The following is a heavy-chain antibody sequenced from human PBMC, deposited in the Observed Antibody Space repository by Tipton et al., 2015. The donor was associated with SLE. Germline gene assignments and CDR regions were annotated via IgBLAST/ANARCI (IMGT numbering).Heavy chain of an antibody. D-gene: IGHD6-19*01. V-gene: IGHV3-64*02. CDR3: ARDSGWYSSGWYYFDY. CDR2: ISSNGGST. CDR1: GFTFSSYA. J-gene: IGHJ4*02. Sequence: SLRLSCAASGFTFSSYAMHWVRQAPGKGLEYVSAISSNGGSTYYADSVKGRFTISRDNSKNTLYLQTGSLRAEDMAVYYCARDSGWYSSGWYYFDYWGQGTLVTVSS.